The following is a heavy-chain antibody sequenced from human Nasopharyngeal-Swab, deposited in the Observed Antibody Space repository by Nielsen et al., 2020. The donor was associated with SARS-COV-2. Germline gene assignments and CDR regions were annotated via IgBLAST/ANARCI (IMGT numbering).Heavy chain of an antibody. CDR1: GFTFSIYA. V-gene: IGHV3-23*01. CDR2: ISGSGSRT. CDR3: VKAVGRNYESSGYSDY. J-gene: IGHJ4*02. D-gene: IGHD3-22*01. Sequence: GESLKISCVASGFTFSIYAMSWVRQAPGKGLEWVSGISGSGSRTYYADSGKGRFTISRDNFKNTLYMQMNSLSAEDTALHYCVKAVGRNYESSGYSDYWGQGTLVTVSS.